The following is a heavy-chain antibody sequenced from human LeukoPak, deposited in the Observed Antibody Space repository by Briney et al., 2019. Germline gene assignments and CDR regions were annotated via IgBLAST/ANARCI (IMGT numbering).Heavy chain of an antibody. D-gene: IGHD2-21*02. CDR2: SLSSGVT. CDR3: AKGHPSVNDFLD. J-gene: IGHJ4*02. Sequence: GGSLRLSCAGSGFTFSSYSMTWGRQAPGKAPEWVSVSLSSGVTYYTDSVKGRFTVSRDDSNNMLYLQMSSLRDEDTAVYYCAKGHPSVNDFLDWGQGTQVTVSS. V-gene: IGHV3-23*01. CDR1: GFTFSSYS.